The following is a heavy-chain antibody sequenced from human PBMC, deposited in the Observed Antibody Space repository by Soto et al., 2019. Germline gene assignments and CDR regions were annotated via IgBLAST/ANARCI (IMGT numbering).Heavy chain of an antibody. D-gene: IGHD1-1*01. Sequence: QVHLVQSGAEVKKSGASVKVSCKGSGYDFTTYGITWVRQAPGQGLEWMAWISAHNGNTDYAQKLQGRVTVTRDTTTSTAYKDRRSQRSDDMAVYYCGRGGYGDYWGQGALVTVSS. CDR2: ISAHNGNT. V-gene: IGHV1-18*03. J-gene: IGHJ4*02. CDR3: GRGGYGDY. CDR1: GYDFTTYG.